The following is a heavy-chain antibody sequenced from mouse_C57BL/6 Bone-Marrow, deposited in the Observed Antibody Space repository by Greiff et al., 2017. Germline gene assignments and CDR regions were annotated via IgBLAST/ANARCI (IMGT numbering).Heavy chain of an antibody. J-gene: IGHJ3*01. V-gene: IGHV1-50*01. CDR1: GYTFTSYW. Sequence: VQLQQPGAELVKPGASVKLSCKASGYTFTSYWMQWVKQRPGQGLEWIGEIDPSDSYTNYNQKFKGKATLTVDTSSSTAYIQLSSLTSEDSAVYYCAIPTAQATWAWFAYWGQGTLVTVSA. CDR3: AIPTAQATWAWFAY. CDR2: IDPSDSYT. D-gene: IGHD3-2*02.